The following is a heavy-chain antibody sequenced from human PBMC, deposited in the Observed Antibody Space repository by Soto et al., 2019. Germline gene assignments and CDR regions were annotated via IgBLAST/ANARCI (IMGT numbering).Heavy chain of an antibody. J-gene: IGHJ4*02. V-gene: IGHV4-31*03. D-gene: IGHD3-3*01. Sequence: SETLSLTCTVSGGSISAGGYYWSWIRQYPGKGLEWLGYIDGSGYTFYNPSLQSRLTLSMDTSKNQFSLKLSSATAADTAVYFCARKQAGFFYGIDYWGQGTLVTVSS. CDR1: GGSISAGGYY. CDR3: ARKQAGFFYGIDY. CDR2: IDGSGYT.